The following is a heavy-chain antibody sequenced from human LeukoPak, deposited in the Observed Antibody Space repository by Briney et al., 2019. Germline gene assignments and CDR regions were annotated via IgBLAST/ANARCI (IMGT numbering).Heavy chain of an antibody. CDR1: GHTFTGYY. J-gene: IGHJ4*02. V-gene: IGHV1-2*02. CDR3: ARDVEVGGARYHYFDY. CDR2: INPNSGGT. D-gene: IGHD4-23*01. Sequence: ASVKVSCKASGHTFTGYYMHWVRQAPGQGLEWMGWINPNSGGTNYAQKFQGRVTMTRDSSISTAYMELSRLRSDDTAVYYCARDVEVGGARYHYFDYWGQGTLVTVSS.